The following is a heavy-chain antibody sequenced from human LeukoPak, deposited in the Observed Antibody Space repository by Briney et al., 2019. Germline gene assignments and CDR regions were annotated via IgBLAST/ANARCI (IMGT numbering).Heavy chain of an antibody. CDR2: ISYDGRNK. Sequence: GRTLRLSCAASGFTFSSYAMHWGRQAPGKGLEGVAVISYDGRNKYYADSGKGGITISRDNSKNTLYLQMNSLRAEDTAVYYCARGGRGHDYGDYSFDYWGQGTLVTVSS. J-gene: IGHJ4*02. D-gene: IGHD4-17*01. CDR3: ARGGRGHDYGDYSFDY. CDR1: GFTFSSYA. V-gene: IGHV3-30*04.